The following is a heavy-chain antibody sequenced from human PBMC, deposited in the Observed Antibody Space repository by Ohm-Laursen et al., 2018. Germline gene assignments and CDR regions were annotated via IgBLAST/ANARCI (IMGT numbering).Heavy chain of an antibody. Sequence: SDTLSLTCTVSGGSVSSGSYYWGWIRQPPGKGLEWIGSIYYSGSTYYNPSLKSRVTISVDTSKNQFSLKLSSVTAADTAVYYCARHSEPTIVDYWGQGTLVTVSS. CDR3: ARHSEPTIVDY. D-gene: IGHD1-14*01. CDR1: GGSVSSGSYY. J-gene: IGHJ4*02. V-gene: IGHV4-39*01. CDR2: IYYSGST.